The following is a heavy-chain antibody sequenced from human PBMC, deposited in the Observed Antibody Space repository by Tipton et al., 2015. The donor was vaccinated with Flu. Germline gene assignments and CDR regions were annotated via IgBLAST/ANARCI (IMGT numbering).Heavy chain of an antibody. CDR1: GFTVSSNY. J-gene: IGHJ3*02. Sequence: GSLRLSCAASGFTVSSNYMSWVRQAPGKGLEWVSVIYSGGSTYYADSVKGRFTISRDNSKNTLYLQMNSLRAEDTAVYYCVRVYSGYDGDAFDIWGQGTMVTVSS. V-gene: IGHV3-53*01. D-gene: IGHD5-12*01. CDR3: VRVYSGYDGDAFDI. CDR2: IYSGGST.